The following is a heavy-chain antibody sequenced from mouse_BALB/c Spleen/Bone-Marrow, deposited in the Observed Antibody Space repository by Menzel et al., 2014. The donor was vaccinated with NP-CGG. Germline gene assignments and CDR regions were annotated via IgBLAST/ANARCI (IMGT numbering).Heavy chain of an antibody. J-gene: IGHJ3*01. V-gene: IGHV1-31*01. CDR1: GYSFTGYY. D-gene: IGHD1-1*02. CDR2: INPYNGAT. Sequence: VQLQQSGSELVKPGASVKISCKASGYSFTGYYMHWVKQSHAKSLEWIGRINPYNGATSYNQNFKDKASLTVDKSSSTAYMELHRLTSEDSAVYYCARWWDLAYWGQGTLVTVSA. CDR3: ARWWDLAY.